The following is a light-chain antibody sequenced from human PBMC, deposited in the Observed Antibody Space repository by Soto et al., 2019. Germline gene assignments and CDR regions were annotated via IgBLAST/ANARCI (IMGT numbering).Light chain of an antibody. CDR1: SSDVGRYNL. CDR3: CSSAGRGTLL. J-gene: IGLJ3*02. Sequence: QSVLTQPASVSGSPGQSITLSCTGTSSDVGRYNLVSWYQQYPGKVPKLIIYEDNRRPSGVSNRFSGSQSGNTASLTISGLQAEDEADYYCCSSAGRGTLLFGGGTKVTVL. V-gene: IGLV2-23*01. CDR2: EDN.